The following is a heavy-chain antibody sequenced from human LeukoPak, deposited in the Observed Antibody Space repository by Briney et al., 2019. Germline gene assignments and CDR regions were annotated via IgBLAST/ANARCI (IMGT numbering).Heavy chain of an antibody. CDR3: ARVGYSGWNLEY. CDR1: GFTFRSYW. D-gene: IGHD5-12*01. J-gene: IGHJ4*02. V-gene: IGHV3-7*01. CDR2: INQGGSVK. Sequence: GGSLRLSCAASGFTFRSYWMSWVRQAPGKGLEWVANINQGGSVKYYVDSVKGRFTISRDDAKNSLYVQMNSLREEDTAVYYCARVGYSGWNLEYWGQGTLVTVSS.